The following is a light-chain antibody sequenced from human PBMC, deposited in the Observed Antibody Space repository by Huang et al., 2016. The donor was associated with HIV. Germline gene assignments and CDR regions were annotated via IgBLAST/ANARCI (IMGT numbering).Light chain of an antibody. J-gene: IGKJ3*01. CDR2: DAS. Sequence: EIVMTQSPGTLSVSPGERATLSCRASQSVRSNLAWYQQKPGQAPRLLIYDASTRATGGPARCSGSGSGTQFTLSISSLQSEDFAVYYCQQYDNWPPFTFGPGTKVDIK. V-gene: IGKV3-15*01. CDR1: QSVRSN. CDR3: QQYDNWPPFT.